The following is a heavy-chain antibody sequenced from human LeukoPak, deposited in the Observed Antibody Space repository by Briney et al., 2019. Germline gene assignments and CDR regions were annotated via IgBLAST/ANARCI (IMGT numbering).Heavy chain of an antibody. CDR2: ISWNSGSI. CDR3: AKDALDGYDYYYGMDV. Sequence: GGPLRLSCAASGFTFDDYAMHWVRQAPGKGLEWVSGISWNSGSIGYADSVKGRFTISRDNAKNSLYLQMNSLRAEDTALYYCAKDALDGYDYYYGMDVWGQGTTATVSS. D-gene: IGHD5-24*01. V-gene: IGHV3-9*01. CDR1: GFTFDDYA. J-gene: IGHJ6*02.